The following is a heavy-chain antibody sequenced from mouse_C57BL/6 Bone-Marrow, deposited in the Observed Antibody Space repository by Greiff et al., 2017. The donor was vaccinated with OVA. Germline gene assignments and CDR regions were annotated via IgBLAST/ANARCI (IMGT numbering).Heavy chain of an antibody. Sequence: VQLQESGAELARPGASVKLSCKASGYTFTSYGISWVKQRTGQGLEWIGEIYPRSGNTYYNEKFKGKATLTADKSSSTAYMELRSLTSEDSAVYFCARNYDYDVAYWGQGTLVTVSA. CDR1: GYTFTSYG. J-gene: IGHJ3*01. V-gene: IGHV1-81*01. CDR3: ARNYDYDVAY. D-gene: IGHD2-4*01. CDR2: IYPRSGNT.